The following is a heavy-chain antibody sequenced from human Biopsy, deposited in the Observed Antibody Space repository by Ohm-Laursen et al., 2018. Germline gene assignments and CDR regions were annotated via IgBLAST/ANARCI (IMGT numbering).Heavy chain of an antibody. CDR1: GFTFSDYY. J-gene: IGHJ4*02. CDR2: ITNTGRTV. Sequence: SLRLSCAASGFTFSDYYTNWIRQAPGKGPEWVSFITNTGRTVYADSVKGRFTISRDNSKNALYLQMNSLRPADTAKYYCVRGRAYWGQGTLVTVSS. CDR3: VRGRAY. V-gene: IGHV3-11*01.